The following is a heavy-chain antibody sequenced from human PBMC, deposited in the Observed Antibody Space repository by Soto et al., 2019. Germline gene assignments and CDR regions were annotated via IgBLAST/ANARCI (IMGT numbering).Heavy chain of an antibody. J-gene: IGHJ4*02. CDR1: GGSFTSNNW. CDR3: ASRDPGTSVDY. Sequence: SETLSLTGGFSGGSFTSNNWWTWVRQPPGQGLEWIGEIYRTGSTNYNPSLKSRVTISLDKSENQFSLKVTSLTAADTAVYYCASRDPGTSVDYWGQGTLVTVSS. V-gene: IGHV4-4*02. D-gene: IGHD1-7*01. CDR2: IYRTGST.